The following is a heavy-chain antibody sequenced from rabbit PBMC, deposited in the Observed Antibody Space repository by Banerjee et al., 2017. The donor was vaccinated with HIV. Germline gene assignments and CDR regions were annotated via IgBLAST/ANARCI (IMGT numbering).Heavy chain of an antibody. CDR1: GFSFSNIYY. CDR3: AGYVVNSGWSLDL. V-gene: IGHV1S45*01. J-gene: IGHJ4*01. CDR2: INTGSRNA. Sequence: QEQVEESGGDLVKPEGSLTLTCTASGFSFSNIYYMCWVRQAPGKGLEWIGCINTGSRNAYYASWVISRFTISKTSSTTVALHMTSLTAADTATYFCAGYVVNSGWSLDLWGPGTLVTVS. D-gene: IGHD1-1*01.